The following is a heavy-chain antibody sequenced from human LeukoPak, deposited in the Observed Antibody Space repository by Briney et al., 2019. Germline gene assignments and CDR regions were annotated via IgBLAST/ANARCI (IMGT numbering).Heavy chain of an antibody. CDR3: ARDYR. V-gene: IGHV3-7*05. Sequence: RGSLRLSCAASGFTFTNSWMSWVRQAPGKGLEWVATIKQDGSETYYVDSVKGRFTISRDNAKNSLYLQMNSLRAEDTAVYYCARDYRWSEGTLVTLST. CDR2: IKQDGSET. J-gene: IGHJ4*02. D-gene: IGHD3-16*02. CDR1: GFTFTNSW.